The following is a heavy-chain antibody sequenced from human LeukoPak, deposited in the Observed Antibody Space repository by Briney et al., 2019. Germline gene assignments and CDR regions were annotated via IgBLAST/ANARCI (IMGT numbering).Heavy chain of an antibody. J-gene: IGHJ4*02. CDR1: GGSFSSYA. CDR2: IIPIFGTA. Sequence: SVKVSFKASGGSFSSYAISWVRQAPGQGLEWMGRIIPIFGTANYAQKFQGRVTITTDESTSTAYMELSSLRSEDTAVYYCARAYYYDSSGAFDYWGQGTLVTVSS. CDR3: ARAYYYDSSGAFDY. V-gene: IGHV1-69*05. D-gene: IGHD3-22*01.